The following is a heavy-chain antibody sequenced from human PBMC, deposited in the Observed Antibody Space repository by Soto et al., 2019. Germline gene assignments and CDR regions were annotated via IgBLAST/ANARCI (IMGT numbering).Heavy chain of an antibody. CDR2: ISYDGSNK. D-gene: IGHD3-3*01. CDR1: GFTFSSYG. Sequence: QVQLVESGGGVVQPGRSLRLSCAASGFTFSSYGMHWVRQAPGKGLEWVAVISYDGSNKYYADSVKGRFTISRDNSKNRFYLKINSLRAEETVVYYCAKGDYVFWSPADYYYGMDVWGQGPTFTVSS. V-gene: IGHV3-30*18. J-gene: IGHJ6*02. CDR3: AKGDYVFWSPADYYYGMDV.